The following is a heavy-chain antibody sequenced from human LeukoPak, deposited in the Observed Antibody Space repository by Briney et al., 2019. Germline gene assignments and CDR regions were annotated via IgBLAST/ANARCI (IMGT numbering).Heavy chain of an antibody. Sequence: ASLKVSCKVSGYTLTGLSMHWVRQAPGKGLEWMGSFDPENVETIYAQKFPGRVTMTEDTYTDTAYMELSSLRSEDTAVYYCTTKYYYDSSDYYVIDYWGQGTLVIVSS. CDR3: TTKYYYDSSDYYVIDY. V-gene: IGHV1-24*01. CDR1: GYTLTGLS. CDR2: FDPENVET. J-gene: IGHJ4*02. D-gene: IGHD3-22*01.